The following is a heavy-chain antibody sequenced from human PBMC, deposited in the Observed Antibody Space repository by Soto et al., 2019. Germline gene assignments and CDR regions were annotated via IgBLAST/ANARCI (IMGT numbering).Heavy chain of an antibody. CDR2: IYHSGST. CDR3: ARAVRALDYYYGMDV. Sequence: SETLSLTCAVSGGSISGSNWWSWVRQPPGKGLEWIGEIYHSGSTNYNPSLKSRVTISVDKSKNQFSLKLSSVTAADTAVYYCARAVRALDYYYGMDVWGQGTTVTVSS. CDR1: GGSISGSNW. D-gene: IGHD2-2*01. V-gene: IGHV4-4*02. J-gene: IGHJ6*02.